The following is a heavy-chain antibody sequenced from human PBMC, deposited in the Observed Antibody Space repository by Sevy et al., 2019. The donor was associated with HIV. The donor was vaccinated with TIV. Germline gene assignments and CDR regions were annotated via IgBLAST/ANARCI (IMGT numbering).Heavy chain of an antibody. CDR2: LSNTNAGST. CDR1: GFTFSNYA. Sequence: GGSLRLSCSASGFTFSNYAMHWVRQAPGKGLEYVSGLSNTNAGSTYYTDSVNGRFTISRDNSKNTLYLQMSSLGTEDTAVYYCVKDRIETILWSKGDWFDPWGQGTLVTVSS. V-gene: IGHV3-64D*06. D-gene: IGHD3-9*01. CDR3: VKDRIETILWSKGDWFDP. J-gene: IGHJ5*02.